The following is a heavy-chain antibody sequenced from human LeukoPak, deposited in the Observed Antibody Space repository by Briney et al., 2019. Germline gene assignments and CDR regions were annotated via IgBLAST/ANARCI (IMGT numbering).Heavy chain of an antibody. J-gene: IGHJ4*02. Sequence: ASVKVSCKASGYTFTGYYMHWVRQAPGQGLEWMGWINPNSGGTNYAQKFQGRVTMTRDTSISTAYMELSRLRSDDTAVYYCARDPTFQTGTTSGYWGQGTLVTVSS. CDR1: GYTFTGYY. CDR3: ARDPTFQTGTTSGY. D-gene: IGHD1-1*01. CDR2: INPNSGGT. V-gene: IGHV1-2*02.